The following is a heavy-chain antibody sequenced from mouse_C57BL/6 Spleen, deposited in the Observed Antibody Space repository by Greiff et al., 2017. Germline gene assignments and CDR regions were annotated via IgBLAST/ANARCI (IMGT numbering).Heavy chain of an antibody. CDR2: INPYNGGT. CDR1: GYTFTDYY. J-gene: IGHJ2*01. V-gene: IGHV1-19*01. Sequence: VHVKQSGPVLVKPGASVKMSCKASGYTFTDYYMNWVKQSHGKSLEWIGVINPYNGGTSYNQKFKGKATLTVDKSSSTAYMELNSLTSEDSAVYYCARGETFDYWGQGTTLTVSS. CDR3: ARGETFDY.